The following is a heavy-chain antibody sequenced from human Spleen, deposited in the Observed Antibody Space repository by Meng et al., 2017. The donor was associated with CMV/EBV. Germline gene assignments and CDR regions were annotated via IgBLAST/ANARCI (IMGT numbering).Heavy chain of an antibody. Sequence: GESLKISCAASGFTFSDYYMSWIRQAPGKGLEWVSYISSSGSTIYYADSVKGRFTISRDNAKNSLYLQMNSLRAEDTAVYYCARDVGFGTALPYGMDVWGQGTTVTVSS. CDR1: GFTFSDYY. CDR3: ARDVGFGTALPYGMDV. V-gene: IGHV3-11*01. CDR2: ISSSGSTI. J-gene: IGHJ6*02. D-gene: IGHD1-26*01.